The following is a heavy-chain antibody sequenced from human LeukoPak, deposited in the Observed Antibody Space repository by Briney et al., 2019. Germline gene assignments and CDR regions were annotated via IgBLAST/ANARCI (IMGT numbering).Heavy chain of an antibody. D-gene: IGHD3-9*01. CDR3: AGLSSYDILTGYYRPYYFHY. J-gene: IGHJ4*02. Sequence: SETLSLTCTVSGGSISSGSYYWGWIRQPPEKGLELIETIYYSGNTYYNSSLKSRVTISVDTSKNQFSLKLNSVTAADTAVYYCAGLSSYDILTGYYRPYYFHYWGQGTLVTVSP. CDR2: IYYSGNT. V-gene: IGHV4-39*01. CDR1: GGSISSGSYY.